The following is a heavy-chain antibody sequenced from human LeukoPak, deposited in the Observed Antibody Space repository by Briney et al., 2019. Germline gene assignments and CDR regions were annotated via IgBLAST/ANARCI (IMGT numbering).Heavy chain of an antibody. CDR2: IKQDGSEK. V-gene: IGHV3-7*01. Sequence: PGGSLRLSCATSGFTFSRYWMSWARQAPGKGLEWVANIKQDGSEKNYVGSVRGRFTISRDNAKNSLYLQMNSLRAEDTAVYYCYCAVEDYWGQGTLDTVSS. J-gene: IGHJ4*02. CDR3: YCAVEDY. D-gene: IGHD2-15*01. CDR1: GFTFSRYW.